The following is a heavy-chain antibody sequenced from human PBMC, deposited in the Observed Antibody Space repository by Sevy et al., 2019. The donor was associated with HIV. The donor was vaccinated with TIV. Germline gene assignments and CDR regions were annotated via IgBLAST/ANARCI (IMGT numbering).Heavy chain of an antibody. V-gene: IGHV4-59*08. CDR2: VYYTGGT. CDR1: GGSINSDH. J-gene: IGHJ3*02. Sequence: SETLSLPCTVSGGSINSDHWNWIRQPPGKGLEWIGYVYYTGGTKYNPPLKNRGTISVDSTKNQFSLKLTSVTAADTAVYYCARRNDFDIWGQGTMVIVSS. CDR3: ARRNDFDI.